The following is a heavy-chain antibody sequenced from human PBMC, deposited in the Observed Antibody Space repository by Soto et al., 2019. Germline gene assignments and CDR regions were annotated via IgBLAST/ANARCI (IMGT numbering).Heavy chain of an antibody. J-gene: IGHJ6*02. D-gene: IGHD2-2*01. CDR2: IIPIFDTA. CDR1: GGTFSSSA. Sequence: SVKVSCKTSGGTFSSSAISWVRQAPGQGLEWMGWIIPIFDTANYAQKFQGRVTITADESTSTAYMELSSLRSEDTAVYYCARHDCISTSCYYYYYYSMDVWGQGTTVTVAS. CDR3: ARHDCISTSCYYYYYYSMDV. V-gene: IGHV1-69*13.